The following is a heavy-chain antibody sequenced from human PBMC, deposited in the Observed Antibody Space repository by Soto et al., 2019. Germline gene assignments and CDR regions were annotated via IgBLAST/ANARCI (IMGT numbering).Heavy chain of an antibody. J-gene: IGHJ4*02. CDR2: ISWNSGSI. V-gene: IGHV3-9*01. Sequence: EVQLVESGGGLVQPGRSLRLSCAASGFTFDDYAMHWVRQAPGKGLEWVSGISWNSGSIGYADSVKGRFTISRDNAKNSLYLQMNSLRAEDTALDYCAPGSPGWELSVEDYFDYWGQGTLVTVSS. CDR1: GFTFDDYA. CDR3: APGSPGWELSVEDYFDY. D-gene: IGHD1-26*01.